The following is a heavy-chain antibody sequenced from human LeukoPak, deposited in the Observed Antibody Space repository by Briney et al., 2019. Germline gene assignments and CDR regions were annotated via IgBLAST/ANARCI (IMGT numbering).Heavy chain of an antibody. CDR1: GGSFSGYY. Sequence: PSETLSLTCAVYGGSFSGYYWSWIRQPPGKGLEWIGEINHSGSTNYNPSLKSRVTISVDTSKNQFSLKLSSVTAADTAVYYCASYYYGSGSYYKPPDAFDIWGQGTMVTVSS. CDR2: INHSGST. J-gene: IGHJ3*02. V-gene: IGHV4-34*01. D-gene: IGHD3-10*01. CDR3: ASYYYGSGSYYKPPDAFDI.